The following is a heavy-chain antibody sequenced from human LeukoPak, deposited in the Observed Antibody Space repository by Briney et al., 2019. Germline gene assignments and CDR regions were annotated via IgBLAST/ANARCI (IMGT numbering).Heavy chain of an antibody. D-gene: IGHD1-7*01. CDR3: AKGRTGTTWNYFDY. CDR2: ISGSGGST. V-gene: IGHV3-23*01. J-gene: IGHJ4*02. Sequence: GSLRLSCAASGFTFSGYAMSWVRQAPGKGLEWVSAISGSGGSTYYADSVKGRFTISRDNSKNTLYLQMNSLRAEDTAVYYCAKGRTGTTWNYFDYWGQGTLVTVSS. CDR1: GFTFSGYA.